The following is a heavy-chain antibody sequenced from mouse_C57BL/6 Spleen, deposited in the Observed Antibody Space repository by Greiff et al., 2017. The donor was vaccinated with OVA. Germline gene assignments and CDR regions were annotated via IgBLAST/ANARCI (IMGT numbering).Heavy chain of an antibody. CDR1: GFTFSSYG. V-gene: IGHV5-6*02. J-gene: IGHJ4*01. Sequence: EVKLQESGGDLVKPGGSLKLSCAASGFTFSSYGMSWVRQTPDKRLEWVATISSGGSYTYYPDIVKGRFTISRDNAKNTLYLQMSSLKSEDTAMYYCARRGPMDYWGQGTSVTVSS. CDR2: ISSGGSYT. CDR3: ARRGPMDY.